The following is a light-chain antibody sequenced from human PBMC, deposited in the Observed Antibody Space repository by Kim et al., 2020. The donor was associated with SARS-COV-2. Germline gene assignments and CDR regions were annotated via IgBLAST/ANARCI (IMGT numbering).Light chain of an antibody. CDR1: QDISDY. CDR2: AAS. CDR3: QQYKDYPLT. Sequence: SASVGDRVTITCRASQDISDYLAWFQQKPGEAPKPLISAASSLHSGVPPNFSGSGSGTEFTLTITSLQPEDFATYYCQQYKDYPLTFGGGTKLEI. J-gene: IGKJ4*01. V-gene: IGKV1-16*02.